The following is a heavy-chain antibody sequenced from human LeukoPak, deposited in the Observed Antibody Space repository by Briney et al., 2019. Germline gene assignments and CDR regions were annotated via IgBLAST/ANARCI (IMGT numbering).Heavy chain of an antibody. CDR2: IYHSGST. J-gene: IGHJ4*02. CDR3: VLPTSPYSGYDWGDY. D-gene: IGHD5-12*01. CDR1: GYSISSGYY. V-gene: IGHV4-38-2*02. Sequence: IPSETLSLTCTVSGYSISSGYYWGWIRQPPGKGLEWIGSIYHSGSTYYNPSLKSRVTISVDTSKNQSSLKLSSVTAADTAVYYCVLPTSPYSGYDWGDYWGQGTLVTVSS.